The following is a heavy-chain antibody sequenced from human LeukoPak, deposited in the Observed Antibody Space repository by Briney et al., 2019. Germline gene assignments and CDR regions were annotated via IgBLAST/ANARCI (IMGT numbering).Heavy chain of an antibody. V-gene: IGHV3-48*01. Sequence: GGSLRLSCAASGFTFSSYSMNWVRQAPGKGLEWVSYISSSSSTIYYADSVKGRFTISRDNSKNTLYLQMNSLRAEDTAVYYCAKRSWYEYYFDYWGQGTLITVSS. J-gene: IGHJ4*02. CDR1: GFTFSSYS. D-gene: IGHD6-13*01. CDR3: AKRSWYEYYFDY. CDR2: ISSSSSTI.